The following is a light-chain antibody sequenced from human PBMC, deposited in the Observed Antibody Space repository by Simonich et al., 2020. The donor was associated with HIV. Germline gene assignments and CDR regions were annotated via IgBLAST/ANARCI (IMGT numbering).Light chain of an antibody. CDR2: DAS. J-gene: IGKJ4*01. V-gene: IGKV1-33*01. CDR1: QDISNY. CDR3: QQYNTYSIT. Sequence: DIQMTQSPSSLSASVGDRVTITCQASQDISNYLNWSQQKPGKAPKLLIYDASNLETGVPSRFSGSGSGTEFTLTISSLQPDDFATYYCQQYNTYSITFGGGTKVEIK.